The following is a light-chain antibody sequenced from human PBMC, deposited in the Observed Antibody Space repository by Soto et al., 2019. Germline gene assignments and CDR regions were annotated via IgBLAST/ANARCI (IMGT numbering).Light chain of an antibody. CDR1: SSDVGGYNY. Sequence: QSVLTQPAAVSGSPGQSITISCTGTSSDVGGYNYVSWYQQHPGKAPKLMIYEVINRPSGVSIRFSGSKSGNTASLTISGLQAEDEADYYCCSYTSSSTSFVFGTGTK. J-gene: IGLJ1*01. V-gene: IGLV2-14*01. CDR2: EVI. CDR3: CSYTSSSTSFV.